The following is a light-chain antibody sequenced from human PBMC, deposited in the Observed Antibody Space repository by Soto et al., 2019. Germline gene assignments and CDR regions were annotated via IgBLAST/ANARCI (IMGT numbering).Light chain of an antibody. Sequence: QSALTQPASVSGSPGHSITISFTGTSSDIGGYNYVSWYQQHPGKAPKLMVYEVINRPSGVSHRFSGARSGNTASLTISGLQAEEEAVYYCASYSTTSSPYVFGTGTKVTV. CDR2: EVI. CDR3: ASYSTTSSPYV. CDR1: SSDIGGYNY. J-gene: IGLJ1*01. V-gene: IGLV2-14*01.